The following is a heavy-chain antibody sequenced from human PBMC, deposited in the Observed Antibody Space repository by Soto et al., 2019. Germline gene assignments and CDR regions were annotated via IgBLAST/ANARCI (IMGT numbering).Heavy chain of an antibody. J-gene: IGHJ4*02. CDR1: GGSVNNDSYY. Sequence: SETLSLTCTVSGGSVNNDSYYWSWIRQPPGKGLEWFGYIYYSGSTKYNPSLKSRVTISIARSKNQFSLRLSSVTAAATAVFYGAGNYWESGLRFGYWGPGTLVTVSS. CDR2: IYYSGST. CDR3: AGNYWESGLRFGY. D-gene: IGHD1-26*01. V-gene: IGHV4-61*01.